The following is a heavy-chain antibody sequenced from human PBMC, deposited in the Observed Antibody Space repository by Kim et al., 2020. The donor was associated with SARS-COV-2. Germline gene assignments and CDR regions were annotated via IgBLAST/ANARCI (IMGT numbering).Heavy chain of an antibody. CDR1: GFTFSGSA. J-gene: IGHJ4*02. V-gene: IGHV3-73*01. CDR2: IRSKANSYQT. D-gene: IGHD2-21*01. CDR3: TTCGREAPCSSDY. Sequence: GGSLRLSCAASGFTFSGSAMHWVRQASGKGPEWVGRIRSKANSYQTVYAASVKGRFAISRDDSKSTTYLQMDSLKTEDTAVYFCTTCGREAPCSSDYWGQGTLVTVSS.